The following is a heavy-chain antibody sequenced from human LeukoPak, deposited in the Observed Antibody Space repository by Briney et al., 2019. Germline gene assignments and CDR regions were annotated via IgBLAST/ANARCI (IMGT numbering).Heavy chain of an antibody. CDR1: GGSISSSSYY. CDR3: ARRPVTTGANWFDP. D-gene: IGHD4-11*01. Sequence: SETLSLTCTVSGGSISSSSYYWGWIRQPPGKGLEWIGSIYYSGSTYYNPSLKSRVTIPVDTSKNQFSLKLRSVTAADTAVYYCARRPVTTGANWFDPWGQGTLVTVSS. J-gene: IGHJ5*02. CDR2: IYYSGST. V-gene: IGHV4-39*01.